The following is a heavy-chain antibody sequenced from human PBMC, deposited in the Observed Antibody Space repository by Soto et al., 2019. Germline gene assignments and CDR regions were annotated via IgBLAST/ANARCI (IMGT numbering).Heavy chain of an antibody. CDR3: ARPSHSSSYYYGMDV. D-gene: IGHD6-13*01. CDR1: GYSFTSNW. V-gene: IGHV5-51*01. CDR2: IYPGDSDT. Sequence: PGESLKISCRGSGYSFTSNWIGWLRQMTGKGLEWMGIIYPGDSDTRYSPSFQGQVTISADKSISTAYLQWSSLKASDTAMYYCARPSHSSSYYYGMDVWGQGTTVTVSS. J-gene: IGHJ6*02.